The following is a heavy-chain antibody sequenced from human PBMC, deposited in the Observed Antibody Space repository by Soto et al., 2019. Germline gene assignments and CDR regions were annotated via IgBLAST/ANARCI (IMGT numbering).Heavy chain of an antibody. D-gene: IGHD2-21*01. CDR2: INAGNGNT. J-gene: IGHJ4*02. Sequence: ASVKVSCKASGYTFTSYAMHWVRQAPGQRLEWMGWINAGNGNTKYSQKFQGRVTITRDTSASTAYMELSSLRSEDTAVYYCAGSIVVEPGADYWGQGTRVTAS. CDR3: AGSIVVEPGADY. V-gene: IGHV1-3*01. CDR1: GYTFTSYA.